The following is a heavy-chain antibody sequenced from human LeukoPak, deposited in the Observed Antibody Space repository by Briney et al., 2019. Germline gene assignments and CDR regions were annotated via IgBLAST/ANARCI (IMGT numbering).Heavy chain of an antibody. J-gene: IGHJ4*02. Sequence: GGSLRLSCAASGFTFSSYGMHWVRQAPGKGLEWVAVISYDGSNKYYADSVKGRFTISRDNAKSSLYLQMSSLKTEDTAVYYCARDRIAVAGTLWGQGTLVTVSS. CDR2: ISYDGSNK. CDR1: GFTFSSYG. D-gene: IGHD6-19*01. CDR3: ARDRIAVAGTL. V-gene: IGHV3-30*03.